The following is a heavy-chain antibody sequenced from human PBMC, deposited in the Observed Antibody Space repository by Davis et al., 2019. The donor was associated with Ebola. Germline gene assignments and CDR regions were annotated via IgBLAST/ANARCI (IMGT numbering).Heavy chain of an antibody. D-gene: IGHD6-19*01. CDR2: ISTDGSTT. CDR1: GSSFHTYT. Sequence: GESLKISCAASGSSFHTYTINWFRQAPGRGLEWLAVISTDGSTTFYADSVKGRFTISRDNSKNTLSLQMNSLGTEDTAVYYCAGAVAGTEDFQYWGQGTLVTVSS. CDR3: AGAVAGTEDFQY. V-gene: IGHV3-30*04. J-gene: IGHJ4*02.